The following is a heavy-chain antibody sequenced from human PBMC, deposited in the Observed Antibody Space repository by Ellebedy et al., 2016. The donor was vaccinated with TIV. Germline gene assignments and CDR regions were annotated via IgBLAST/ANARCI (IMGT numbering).Heavy chain of an antibody. V-gene: IGHV3-7*03. Sequence: PGGSLRLSCTASGFTFSYYAMSWIRQAPGKGLEWVANMNQVGSEKYYVDSVKGRFTISRDNAQNSLYLHMNNLRAEDTAVYYCARDPNSPGDTGYGDYWGQGVVVTVST. CDR2: MNQVGSEK. CDR1: GFTFSYYA. J-gene: IGHJ4*02. CDR3: ARDPNSPGDTGYGDY. D-gene: IGHD5-12*01.